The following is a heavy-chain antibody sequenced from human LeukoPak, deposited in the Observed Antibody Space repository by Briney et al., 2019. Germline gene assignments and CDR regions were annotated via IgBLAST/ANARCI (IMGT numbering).Heavy chain of an antibody. CDR3: VVILVPGGVWHFDL. V-gene: IGHV3-33*03. CDR1: GLTFTNYG. CDR2: IYSGGGNTK. D-gene: IGHD2-2*01. J-gene: IGHJ2*01. Sequence: GTPLRLSCVASGLTFTNYGFQWVRQAPGKGLEWVAIIYSGGGNTKYYAESLKDRFTISRDDSKDTVYLQMNSLRVEDTAVYYCVVILVPGGVWHFDLWGRGNLVTVSS.